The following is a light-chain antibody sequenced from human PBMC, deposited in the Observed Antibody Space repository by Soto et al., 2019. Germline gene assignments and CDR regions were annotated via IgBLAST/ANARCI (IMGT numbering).Light chain of an antibody. Sequence: IVLTQSPATLSLSPGDRATLSCRASQSIDSFLAWYQQKPGQSPRLLVFAESNRATGIPARFTGSGSGTDFTLTISGLEPEDFAVYYCQQRSDWLTFGGGTKVEIK. CDR2: AES. V-gene: IGKV3-11*01. J-gene: IGKJ4*01. CDR1: QSIDSF. CDR3: QQRSDWLT.